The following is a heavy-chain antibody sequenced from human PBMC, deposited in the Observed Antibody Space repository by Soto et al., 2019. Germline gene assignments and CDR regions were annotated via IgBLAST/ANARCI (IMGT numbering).Heavy chain of an antibody. CDR2: ISGNGDTT. J-gene: IGHJ6*03. CDR3: ARDLVFGVVKPYYYMDV. D-gene: IGHD3-3*01. CDR1: GFTFSSYW. V-gene: IGHV3-23*01. Sequence: GGSLRLSCAASGFTFSSYWMSWVRQAPGKGLEWVSAISGNGDTTYYADSVKGRFTISRDISKNTLYLQMDSLRAEDTAVYYCARDLVFGVVKPYYYMDVWGKGTTVTVSS.